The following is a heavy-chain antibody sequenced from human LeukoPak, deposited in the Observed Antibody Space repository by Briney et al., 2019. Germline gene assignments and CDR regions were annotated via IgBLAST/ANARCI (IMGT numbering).Heavy chain of an antibody. Sequence: SETLSLTCTVSGGSINGGGYYWSWIRQYPGEGLEWIGDIYYSGNTYYNPSLKSRVTISVDTSKNQFSLRLSSVTAADTAVYYCARRGYSAYDLDYWGQGTLVTVSS. V-gene: IGHV4-31*03. D-gene: IGHD5-12*01. J-gene: IGHJ4*02. CDR2: IYYSGNT. CDR3: ARRGYSAYDLDY. CDR1: GGSINGGGYY.